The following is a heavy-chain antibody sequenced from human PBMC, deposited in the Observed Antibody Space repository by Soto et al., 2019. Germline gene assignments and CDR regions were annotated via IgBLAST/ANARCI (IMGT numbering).Heavy chain of an antibody. J-gene: IGHJ2*01. V-gene: IGHV3-33*01. CDR1: GFTFNTYA. D-gene: IGHD6-13*01. Sequence: QVQLVESGGGVVQPGRSLRLSCGASGFTFNTYAMHWVRQAPGKGLEWVAVIWYDGSIKYYADSVKGRFTISRDNSENTLYLLVNSLRADDTAVYNSARGPPYSSSWYWYLDLWGRGTLVTVSS. CDR2: IWYDGSIK. CDR3: ARGPPYSSSWYWYLDL.